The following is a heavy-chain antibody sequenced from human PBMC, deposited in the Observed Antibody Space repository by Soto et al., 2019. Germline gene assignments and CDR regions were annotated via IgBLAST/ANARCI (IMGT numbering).Heavy chain of an antibody. CDR2: IYYTGST. J-gene: IGHJ5*02. CDR3: ARLSRALTWFDP. CDR1: GGSISSYY. Sequence: QVQLQESGPGLVKPSETLSLTCTVSGGSISSYYWSWIRQPPGKGLEWIGYIYYTGSTNYNPSLKSRVTISVDTSKNQFSLNLSSVTAADTAVYYCARLSRALTWFDPWGQGTLVTVSS. V-gene: IGHV4-59*08. D-gene: IGHD7-27*01.